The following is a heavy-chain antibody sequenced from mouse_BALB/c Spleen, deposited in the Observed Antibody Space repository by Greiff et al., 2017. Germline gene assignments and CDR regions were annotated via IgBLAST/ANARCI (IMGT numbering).Heavy chain of an antibody. CDR3: GRTYYGNYGFDY. Sequence: VQLQQSGPELVKPGASVKISCKASGYSFTGYFMNRVKQSHGKSLEWIGRINPYNGDTFYNQKFKGKATLTVDKSSSTAHMELLSLTSEDSAVYYCGRTYYGNYGFDYWGQGTTLTVSS. D-gene: IGHD2-10*01. CDR2: INPYNGDT. J-gene: IGHJ2*01. CDR1: GYSFTGYF. V-gene: IGHV1-37*01.